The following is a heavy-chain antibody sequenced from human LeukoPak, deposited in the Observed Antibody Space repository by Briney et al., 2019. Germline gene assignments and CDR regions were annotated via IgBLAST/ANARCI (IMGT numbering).Heavy chain of an antibody. CDR1: GFTFSSYA. V-gene: IGHV3-23*01. CDR2: ISGSGGST. D-gene: IGHD2-15*01. J-gene: IGHJ4*02. CDR3: AKDSPSCSGGTCYADF. Sequence: SGGSLRLSCAASGFTFSSYAMSWVRQAPGKGLEWVSAISGSGGSTYYADSVKGRFTISRDNSKNTLYLQMNSLRVEDTAVYYCAKDSPSCSGGTCYADFWGQGTLVTVSS.